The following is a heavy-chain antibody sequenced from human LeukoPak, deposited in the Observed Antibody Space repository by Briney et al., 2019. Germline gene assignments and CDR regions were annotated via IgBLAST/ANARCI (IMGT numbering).Heavy chain of an antibody. CDR3: AKPAGWYYDSSGYFNY. CDR2: ISGSGTST. V-gene: IGHV3-23*01. D-gene: IGHD3-22*01. J-gene: IGHJ4*02. Sequence: EGSLRLSCTASGFTFSSYAMNWVRQAPGKGLEWVSGISGSGTSTYYADSVKGRFTISRDNSKNTLYLQMNSLRAEDTAVYYCAKPAGWYYDSSGYFNYWGQGILVTVSS. CDR1: GFTFSSYA.